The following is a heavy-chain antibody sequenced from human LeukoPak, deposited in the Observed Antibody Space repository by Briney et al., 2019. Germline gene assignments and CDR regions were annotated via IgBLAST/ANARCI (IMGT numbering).Heavy chain of an antibody. CDR1: GFTFDDYD. J-gene: IGHJ4*02. V-gene: IGHV3-20*04. Sequence: GGSLRLSCAASGFTFDDYDISWVCQAPGKGPEWVCNINWNGNNIYYGDSVKGRFTISRDNAKNSVYLQMNSLRAEDTAVYYCARDRSPIRRYFDWLLQKELDYWGQGTLVTVSS. D-gene: IGHD3-9*01. CDR3: ARDRSPIRRYFDWLLQKELDY. CDR2: INWNGNNI.